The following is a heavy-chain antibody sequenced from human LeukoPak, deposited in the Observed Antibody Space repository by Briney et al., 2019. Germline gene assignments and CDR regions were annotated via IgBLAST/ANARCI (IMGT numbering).Heavy chain of an antibody. Sequence: GGSLRLSCVASKFTFGNYAMNWVRQAPGKGLEWVSTISSGGGDTYYAGSVKGRFTISRDNSKNTLFLRMNSLRAEDTAIYYRAKAEGATLFYYGVDVWGQGTTVTVSS. CDR2: ISSGGGDT. V-gene: IGHV3-23*01. J-gene: IGHJ6*02. CDR3: AKAEGATLFYYGVDV. CDR1: KFTFGNYA.